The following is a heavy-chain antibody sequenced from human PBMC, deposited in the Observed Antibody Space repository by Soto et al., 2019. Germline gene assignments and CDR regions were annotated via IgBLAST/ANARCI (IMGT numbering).Heavy chain of an antibody. D-gene: IGHD3-22*01. J-gene: IGHJ4*02. V-gene: IGHV3-74*01. CDR2: INSDGSST. Sequence: PGGSLRLSCAASGFTFSSYWMHWVRQAPGKGLVWVSRINSDGSSTSYADSVKGRFTISRDNAKNTLYLQMNSLRAEDTAVYYCAIRDSYYDNSGYFDYWSQGTLVTVSS. CDR1: GFTFSSYW. CDR3: AIRDSYYDNSGYFDY.